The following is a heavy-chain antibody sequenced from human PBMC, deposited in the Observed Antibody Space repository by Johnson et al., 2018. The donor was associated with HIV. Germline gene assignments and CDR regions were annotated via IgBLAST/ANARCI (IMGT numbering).Heavy chain of an antibody. J-gene: IGHJ3*02. CDR2: INWNGGST. D-gene: IGHD1-1*01. V-gene: IGHV3-20*04. CDR1: GFTFSSYW. Sequence: VQLVESGGGLVQPGGSLRLSCAASGFTFSSYWMHWVRQAPGKGLVWVSRINWNGGSTGYADSVKGRFTISRDNAKNSLYLQMNSLRAEDTALYYCAREELEPDVFDIWGQGTMVTVSS. CDR3: AREELEPDVFDI.